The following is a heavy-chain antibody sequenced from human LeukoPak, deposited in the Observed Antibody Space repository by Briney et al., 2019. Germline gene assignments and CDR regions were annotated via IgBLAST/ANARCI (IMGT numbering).Heavy chain of an antibody. V-gene: IGHV3-7*05. CDR1: GFTFSSYG. CDR2: IKQDGSEK. CDR3: ARGGDYLDF. Sequence: GRSLRLSCAASGFTFSSYGMHWVRQAPGKGLEWVANIKQDGSEKYYVDSVKGRFTISRDNANNSLYLQMNSLRAEDTAVYYCARGGDYLDFWGQGTLVTVSS. J-gene: IGHJ4*02.